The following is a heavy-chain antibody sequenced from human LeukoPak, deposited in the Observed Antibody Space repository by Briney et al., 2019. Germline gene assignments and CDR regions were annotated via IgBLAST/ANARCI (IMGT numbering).Heavy chain of an antibody. D-gene: IGHD6-13*01. V-gene: IGHV1-69*04. Sequence: ASVKVSCKASGGTFSSYAISWVRQAPGQGLEWMGRIIPILGIANYAQKFQGRVTITADKSTSTAYMELSSLRSEDTAVYYCARDAPIAAAGTNYWGQGTLVTASS. J-gene: IGHJ4*02. CDR1: GGTFSSYA. CDR2: IIPILGIA. CDR3: ARDAPIAAAGTNY.